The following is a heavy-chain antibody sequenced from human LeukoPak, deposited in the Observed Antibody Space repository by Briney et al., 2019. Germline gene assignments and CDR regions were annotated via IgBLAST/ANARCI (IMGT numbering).Heavy chain of an antibody. V-gene: IGHV1-69*04. J-gene: IGHJ4*02. D-gene: IGHD6-13*01. CDR2: IIPILGIA. Sequence: ASVKVSCKASGGTFSSYAISWVRQAPGQGLEWMGRIIPILGIANYAQKFQGRVTITADKSTSTAYMELSSLRSEDTAVYYCARGDAAAGIPDYWGQGTLVTVSS. CDR3: ARGDAAAGIPDY. CDR1: GGTFSSYA.